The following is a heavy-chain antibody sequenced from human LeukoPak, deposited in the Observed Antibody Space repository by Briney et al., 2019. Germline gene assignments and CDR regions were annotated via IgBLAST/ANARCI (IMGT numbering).Heavy chain of an antibody. D-gene: IGHD4-17*01. Sequence: PGGSLRLSCAASGFTFSSYAMHWVRQAPGKGLEWVAVISYDGSNKYYADSVKGRFTISRDNSKNTLYLQMNSLRAEDTAVYYCAKENYGDSTGGRFQHWGQGTLVTVSS. CDR3: AKENYGDSTGGRFQH. CDR1: GFTFSSYA. J-gene: IGHJ1*01. CDR2: ISYDGSNK. V-gene: IGHV3-30*04.